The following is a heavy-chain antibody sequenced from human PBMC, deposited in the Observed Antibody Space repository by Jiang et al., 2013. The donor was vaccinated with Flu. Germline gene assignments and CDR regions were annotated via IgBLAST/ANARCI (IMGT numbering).Heavy chain of an antibody. V-gene: IGHV1-69*01. Sequence: VQLVESGAEVKKPGSSVKVSCKASGGTFSSYAISWVRQAPGQGLEWMGGIIPIFGTANYAQKFQGRVTITADESTSTAYMELSSLRSEDTAVYYCARRIMSGIGGYEWWFDPWGQGTLVTVSS. CDR1: GGTFSSYA. J-gene: IGHJ5*02. CDR3: ARRIMSGIGGYEWWFDP. D-gene: IGHD1-26*01. CDR2: IIPIFGTA.